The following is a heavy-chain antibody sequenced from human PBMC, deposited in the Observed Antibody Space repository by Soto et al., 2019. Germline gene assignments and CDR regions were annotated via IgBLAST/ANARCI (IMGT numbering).Heavy chain of an antibody. V-gene: IGHV4-4*02. CDR3: ARDKGQIIKMEAFDI. CDR2: IYHSGST. J-gene: IGHJ3*02. Sequence: QVQLQESGPGLVEPSKTLSLTCAVSGASISSTNWWSWVRQPPGKGLEWIGEIYHSGSTNYNPSLKSRITISVDKSKTHCSLKLISVTAADTAIYYCARDKGQIIKMEAFDIWGQGTMVTVSS. D-gene: IGHD3-3*01. CDR1: GASISSTNW.